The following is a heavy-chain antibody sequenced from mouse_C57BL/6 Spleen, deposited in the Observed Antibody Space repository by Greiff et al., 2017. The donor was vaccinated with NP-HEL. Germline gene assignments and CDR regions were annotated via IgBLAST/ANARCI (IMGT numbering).Heavy chain of an antibody. D-gene: IGHD2-10*01. Sequence: QVQLKQSGAELARPGASVKMSCKASGYTFTSYTMHWVNQRPGQGLEWIGYINPSSGYTKYNQKFKDKATLTADKSSSTAYMQLSSLTSEDAAVYYCATFYGNLFAYWGQGTLVTVSA. J-gene: IGHJ3*01. V-gene: IGHV1-4*01. CDR2: INPSSGYT. CDR1: GYTFTSYT. CDR3: ATFYGNLFAY.